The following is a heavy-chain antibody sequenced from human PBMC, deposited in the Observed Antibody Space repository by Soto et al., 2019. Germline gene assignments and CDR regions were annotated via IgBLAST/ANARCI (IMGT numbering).Heavy chain of an antibody. J-gene: IGHJ6*02. Sequence: QVQLQQSGPGLVKPSQTLSLTCAISGDSVTSNSATWNWIRQSPSRGLEWLGRTYYRSKWYNDYAVSVKSRIIINSDTSKTQFSLQLNSVTAEDTAVYSCARGVSIAVAATWNYYGMDVWGQGTTVTVSS. CDR2: TYYRSKWYN. V-gene: IGHV6-1*01. CDR3: ARGVSIAVAATWNYYGMDV. D-gene: IGHD6-19*01. CDR1: GDSVTSNSAT.